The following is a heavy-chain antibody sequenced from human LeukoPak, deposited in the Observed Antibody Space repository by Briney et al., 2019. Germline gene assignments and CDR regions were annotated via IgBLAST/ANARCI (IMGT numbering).Heavy chain of an antibody. Sequence: PGGSLRLSCAASGFTFSDYYMSWIRQAPGKGLECISYISHSGSTIYYADSVKGRFTISRDNAKNSLYLQMNSLRAEDTAVYYCARDRDYYDSSGLQYFQHWGQGTLVTVSS. CDR2: ISHSGSTI. CDR1: GFTFSDYY. D-gene: IGHD3-22*01. J-gene: IGHJ1*01. CDR3: ARDRDYYDSSGLQYFQH. V-gene: IGHV3-11*01.